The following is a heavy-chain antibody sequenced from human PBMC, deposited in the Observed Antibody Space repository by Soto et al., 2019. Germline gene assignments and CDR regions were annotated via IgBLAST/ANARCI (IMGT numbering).Heavy chain of an antibody. CDR3: AKCLFDYSNFNGLYYYYGMDV. CDR2: ISYDGSNK. J-gene: IGHJ6*02. Sequence: VGSLRLSCAASGFTFSSYGMHWVRQAPGKGLEWVAVISYDGSNKYYADSVKGRFTISRDNSKNTRYLQMNSLRAEDTAVYYCAKCLFDYSNFNGLYYYYGMDVWGQGTKVTVSS. V-gene: IGHV3-30*18. D-gene: IGHD4-4*01. CDR1: GFTFSSYG.